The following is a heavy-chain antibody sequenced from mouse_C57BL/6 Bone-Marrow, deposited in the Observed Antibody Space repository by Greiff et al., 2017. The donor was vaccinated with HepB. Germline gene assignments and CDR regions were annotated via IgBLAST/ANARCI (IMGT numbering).Heavy chain of an antibody. CDR2: INPSSGYT. CDR1: GYTFTSYW. D-gene: IGHD4-1*01. J-gene: IGHJ2*01. CDR3: ARNWETFDS. V-gene: IGHV1-7*01. Sequence: VQLQQSGAELATPGASVKLSCKASGYTFTSYWMHWVKQRPGQGLEWIGYINPSSGYTKYNQKFKDKATLTPDKSSSTAYMQLSSLTYEDSAVYYCARNWETFDSWGQGTTLTVSS.